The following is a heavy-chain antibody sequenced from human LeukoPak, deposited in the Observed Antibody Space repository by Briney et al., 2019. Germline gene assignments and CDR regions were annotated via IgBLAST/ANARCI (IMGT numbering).Heavy chain of an antibody. D-gene: IGHD6-19*01. CDR2: ISYDGSNK. J-gene: IGHJ4*02. Sequence: GGSLRLSCAASGFTFNSYGMHWVRQAPGKGLEWVAVISYDGSNKYYADSVKGRFTISRDNSKNTLYLQMNSLRAEDTAVYYCAKAKGIAVAGSFDYWGQGTLVTVSS. CDR3: AKAKGIAVAGSFDY. CDR1: GFTFNSYG. V-gene: IGHV3-30*18.